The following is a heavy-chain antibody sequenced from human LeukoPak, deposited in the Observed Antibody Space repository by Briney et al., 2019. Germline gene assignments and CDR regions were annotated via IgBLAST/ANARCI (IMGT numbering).Heavy chain of an antibody. Sequence: GESLKISCKGSGYSFTYYWIGWVRQMPGKGLEWMGIIYPGDSDTRYRPSFQGQVTISVNKSISTAYLQWSSLKASDTAMYYCARQDGNSKYYFDYWGQGTLVTVSS. J-gene: IGHJ4*02. CDR1: GYSFTYYW. D-gene: IGHD1-1*01. CDR2: IYPGDSDT. V-gene: IGHV5-51*01. CDR3: ARQDGNSKYYFDY.